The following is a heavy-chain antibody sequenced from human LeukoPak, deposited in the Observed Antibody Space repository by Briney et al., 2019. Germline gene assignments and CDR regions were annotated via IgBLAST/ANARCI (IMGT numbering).Heavy chain of an antibody. V-gene: IGHV1-69*13. J-gene: IGHJ4*02. D-gene: IGHD3-22*01. CDR3: ARDGPLGSSGYYWHY. CDR2: IIPIFGTA. CDR1: GGTFSSYA. Sequence: SVKVSCKASGGTFSSYAISWVRQAPGQGLEWMGGIIPIFGTANYAQKFQGRVTITADESTSSAYMELSSLRSEDTAVYYCARDGPLGSSGYYWHYWGQGTLVTVSS.